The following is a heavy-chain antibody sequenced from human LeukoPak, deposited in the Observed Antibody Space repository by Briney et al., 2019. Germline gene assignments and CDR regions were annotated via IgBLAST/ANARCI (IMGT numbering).Heavy chain of an antibody. V-gene: IGHV3-30*02. J-gene: IGHJ4*02. Sequence: PGGSLRLSCAASGFTFSSYGMHWVRQAPGKGLEWVAFIRYDGSNKYYADSVKGRFTISRDNAKNTLYLQMNSLRADDTAVYYCARAGGISRYYDSSAFDYWGQGTLVTVSS. CDR2: IRYDGSNK. D-gene: IGHD3-22*01. CDR1: GFTFSSYG. CDR3: ARAGGISRYYDSSAFDY.